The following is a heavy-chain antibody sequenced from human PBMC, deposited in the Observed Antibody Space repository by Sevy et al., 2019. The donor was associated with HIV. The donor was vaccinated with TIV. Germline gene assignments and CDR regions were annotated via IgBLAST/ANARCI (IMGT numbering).Heavy chain of an antibody. CDR2: ISYSGTNK. V-gene: IGHV3-30-3*01. CDR3: ARDAYYDSSGPWFDP. CDR1: GFTFTLYA. Sequence: GGSLRLSCAASGFTFTLYAIHWVRQAPGKGLEWVALISYSGTNKYYADSVKGRFTISRDDSKNTAYLQMNNLGTDDTAVYYCARDAYYDSSGPWFDPWGQGTLVTVSS. J-gene: IGHJ5*02. D-gene: IGHD3-22*01.